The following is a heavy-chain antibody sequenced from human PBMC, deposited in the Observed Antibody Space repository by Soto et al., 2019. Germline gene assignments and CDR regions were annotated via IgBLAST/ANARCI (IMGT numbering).Heavy chain of an antibody. Sequence: QVQLVQSGAEVKKPGASVKVSCKASGYTFTGYYMHWVRQAPGQGLEWMGWINPNSGGTNYAQKFQGWVTMTRDTSISTAYMELSRLRSDDTAVYYCASSTRLTYYYGSGSYYSPYYFDYWGQGTLVTVSS. CDR1: GYTFTGYY. D-gene: IGHD3-10*01. V-gene: IGHV1-2*04. CDR2: INPNSGGT. J-gene: IGHJ4*02. CDR3: ASSTRLTYYYGSGSYYSPYYFDY.